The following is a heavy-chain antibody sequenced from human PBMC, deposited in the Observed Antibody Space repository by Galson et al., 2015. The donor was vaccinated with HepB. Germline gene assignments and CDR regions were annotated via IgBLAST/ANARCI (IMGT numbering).Heavy chain of an antibody. CDR1: GFTVSGNY. CDR2: IYSSTTT. CDR3: ARDQGDDYVNYYYYPGMDV. J-gene: IGHJ6*02. V-gene: IGHV3-66*03. Sequence: SLRLSCAPSGFTVSGNYMSWVRQAPGKGLEWVSLIYSSTTTYYADSVKGRFTISRDNSKNALYLQMNSLRAEDTAVYYCARDQGDDYVNYYYYPGMDVWGQGTPVTVSS. D-gene: IGHD3-16*01.